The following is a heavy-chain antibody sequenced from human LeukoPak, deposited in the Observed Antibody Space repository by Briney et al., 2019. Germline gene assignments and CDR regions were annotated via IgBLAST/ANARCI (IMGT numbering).Heavy chain of an antibody. CDR1: GGSFSGYY. CDR2: INHSGST. V-gene: IGHV4-34*01. CDR3: ARGEMATIRGYFDY. Sequence: SETLSLTCAVYGGSFSGYYWSWIRQPPGKGLEWIGEINHSGSTNYNPSLKSRVTISVDTSKNQFSLKLSSVTAADTAVYYCARGEMATIRGYFDYWGQGTLVIVSS. D-gene: IGHD5-24*01. J-gene: IGHJ4*02.